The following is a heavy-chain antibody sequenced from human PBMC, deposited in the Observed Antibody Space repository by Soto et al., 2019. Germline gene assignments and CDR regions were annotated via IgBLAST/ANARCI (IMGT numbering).Heavy chain of an antibody. V-gene: IGHV1-69*01. Sequence: QVQLVQSGAEVKKPGSSVKVSCKASGGTFSSYAISWVRQAPGHGLEWMGGIIPIFGPANYAQKFQGRVTITADESTSTAYMELSSLRSEDTAVYYCARLPAPDDDILTGTDYWGQGTLVTVSS. CDR3: ARLPAPDDDILTGTDY. CDR2: IIPIFGPA. J-gene: IGHJ4*02. CDR1: GGTFSSYA. D-gene: IGHD3-9*01.